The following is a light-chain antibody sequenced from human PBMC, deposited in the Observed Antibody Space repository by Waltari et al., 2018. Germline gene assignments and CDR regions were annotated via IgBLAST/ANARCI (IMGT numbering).Light chain of an antibody. Sequence: QSALPQPASVSGSPGQPVTIPCTGASSDIGRYDIVSWYQQHPGNAPKLILCDVSKRPSGCSDRCSGSQSGDAASLTISGLQFEDEAEYYCCSDAGNYSWVFGGGTRLTVL. CDR3: CSDAGNYSWV. CDR2: DVS. CDR1: SSDIGRYDI. J-gene: IGLJ3*02. V-gene: IGLV2-23*02.